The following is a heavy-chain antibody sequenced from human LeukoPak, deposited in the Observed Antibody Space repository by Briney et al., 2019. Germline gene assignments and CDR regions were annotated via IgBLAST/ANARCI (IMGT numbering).Heavy chain of an antibody. D-gene: IGHD2-21*01. CDR1: GDSISNYIYY. CDR2: VYHNGDT. V-gene: IGHV4-39*07. Sequence: PSETLSLTCTVSGDSISNYIYYWGWIRQPPGKGLEWIGSVYHNGDTYYNPSLKSRVTISVDTSKNQFSLKLSSVTAADTAVYYCARGVVIAPQTFDYWGQGTLVTVSS. CDR3: ARGVVIAPQTFDY. J-gene: IGHJ4*02.